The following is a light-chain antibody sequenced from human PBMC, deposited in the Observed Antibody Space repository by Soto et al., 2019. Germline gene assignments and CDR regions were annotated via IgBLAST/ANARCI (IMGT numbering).Light chain of an antibody. CDR3: GTWDRSLSASRV. Sequence: QSVLTQPPSVSAAPGQKVTISCSGSSSNIGSNYVSWYQQLPGTAPKLLIYENNKRPSGIPDRFSGSKSGTSATLGITGLQTGDEVDYYGGTWDRSLSASRVFGGGTKLTVL. CDR2: ENN. CDR1: SSNIGSNY. J-gene: IGLJ3*02. V-gene: IGLV1-51*02.